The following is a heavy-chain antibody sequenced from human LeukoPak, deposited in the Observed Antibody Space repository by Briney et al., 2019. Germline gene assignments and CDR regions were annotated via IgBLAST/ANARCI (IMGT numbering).Heavy chain of an antibody. CDR2: IYSGGST. CDR1: GFTVSSNY. Sequence: GSLRLSCAASGFTVSSNYMSWVRQAPGKGLEWVSVIYSGGSTYYADSVKGRFTISRDNSKNTLYLQMNSLRAEDTAVYYCARDRAYCGGDCFGYWGQGTLVTVSS. V-gene: IGHV3-53*01. J-gene: IGHJ4*02. CDR3: ARDRAYCGGDCFGY. D-gene: IGHD2-21*01.